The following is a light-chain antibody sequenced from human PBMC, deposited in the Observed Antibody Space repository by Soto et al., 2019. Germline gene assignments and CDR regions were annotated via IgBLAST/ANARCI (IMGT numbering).Light chain of an antibody. J-gene: IGKJ5*01. CDR1: QDISVY. Sequence: DIQMTQSPSSLPPSVGDRVTITCRASQDISVYLACYQQKPGKVPKLLLYSASTLQSGVPSRFSGSGSGTDFTLTISSLQPEDVATYYCQKFNTAPLTFGQVARLEIK. CDR3: QKFNTAPLT. CDR2: SAS. V-gene: IGKV1-27*01.